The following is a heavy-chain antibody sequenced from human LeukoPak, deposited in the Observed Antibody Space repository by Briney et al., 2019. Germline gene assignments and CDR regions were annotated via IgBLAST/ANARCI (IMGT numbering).Heavy chain of an antibody. J-gene: IGHJ4*02. CDR2: ISTSGERA. CDR3: AKDRGSGDHYFDY. CDR1: GFTFSSYA. V-gene: IGHV3-23*01. D-gene: IGHD2-15*01. Sequence: GGSVRLSCPVSGFTFSSYAMSWVRQAPGRGLEWVSVISTSGERAYYADSVKGRFTISRDNSKNTLYLQVNSLRAEDTAVYYCAKDRGSGDHYFDYWGQGTLVTVCS.